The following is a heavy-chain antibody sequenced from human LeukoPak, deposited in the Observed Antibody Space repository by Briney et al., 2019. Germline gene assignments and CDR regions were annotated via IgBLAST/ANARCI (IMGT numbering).Heavy chain of an antibody. V-gene: IGHV4-39*02. D-gene: IGHD3-3*01. J-gene: IGHJ4*02. CDR1: GGSTSSGNYY. CDR3: ARLGAGPTYYDFWSGYSSFYFDY. CDR2: ISSSGNT. Sequence: SETLSLTCTVSGGSTSSGNYYWGWIRQPPGKGLEWIGGISSSGNTYYNPSLKSRITIFNDTSKNHFSLKLSSVSAADTAVYYCARLGAGPTYYDFWSGYSSFYFDYWGQGTLVTVSS.